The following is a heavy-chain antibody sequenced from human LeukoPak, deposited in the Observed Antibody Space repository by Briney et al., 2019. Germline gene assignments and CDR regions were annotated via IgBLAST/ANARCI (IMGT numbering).Heavy chain of an antibody. CDR3: ARGGQTYFDY. CDR2: IWYDGSNK. J-gene: IGHJ4*02. Sequence: GGSLRLSCAASGFTFSSYGMHWVRQAPGKGLEGVAVIWYDGSNKYYADSVKGRFTISRDNSKNTLYLQMNSLRAEDTAVYYCARGGQTYFDYWGQGTLVTVSS. V-gene: IGHV3-33*01. CDR1: GFTFSSYG.